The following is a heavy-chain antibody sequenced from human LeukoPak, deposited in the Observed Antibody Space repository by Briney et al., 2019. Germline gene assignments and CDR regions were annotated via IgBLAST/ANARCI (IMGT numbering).Heavy chain of an antibody. V-gene: IGHV3-7*01. CDR1: GFTFSSYW. Sequence: GGSLRHSCAASGFTFSSYWMSWVRQAPGKGLEWVANIKQDGSEKYYVDSVKGRFTISRDNAKNSLYLQMNSLRAEDTAVYYCARDDSWDIVVVPAANGMDVWGQGTTVTVSS. D-gene: IGHD2-2*01. CDR3: ARDDSWDIVVVPAANGMDV. CDR2: IKQDGSEK. J-gene: IGHJ6*02.